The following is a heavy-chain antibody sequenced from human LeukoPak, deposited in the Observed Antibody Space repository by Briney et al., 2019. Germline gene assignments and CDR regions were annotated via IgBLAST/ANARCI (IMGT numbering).Heavy chain of an antibody. CDR1: GGSMSGYH. Sequence: SETLSLTCTVSGGSMSGYHWSWIRQPPGKGLEWIGYIYYSGSSNDNPSLKSRVTISVDTSKNQFSLKLSSVAAADTAVYYCARGFGEFGFAYWGPGTLVTVSS. CDR2: IYYSGSS. J-gene: IGHJ4*02. CDR3: ARGFGEFGFAY. V-gene: IGHV4-59*01. D-gene: IGHD3-3*01.